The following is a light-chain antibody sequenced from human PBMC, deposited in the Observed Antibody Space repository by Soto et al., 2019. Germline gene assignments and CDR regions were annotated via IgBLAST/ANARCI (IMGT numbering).Light chain of an antibody. CDR3: QHYNNWPFT. CDR2: AAS. J-gene: IGKJ3*01. CDR1: QAVSSN. Sequence: EIVMTQSPATLSVSPGERATLSCRASQAVSSNLAWYQQKPGQAPRLLIYAASTRAAGIPDRFSGSGSGTGFTLPITSLQSEDFAVYYCQHYNNWPFTFGPGTKVDIK. V-gene: IGKV3-15*01.